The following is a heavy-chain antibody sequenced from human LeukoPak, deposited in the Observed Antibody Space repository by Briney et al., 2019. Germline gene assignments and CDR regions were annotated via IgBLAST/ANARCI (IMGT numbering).Heavy chain of an antibody. V-gene: IGHV3-30*18. CDR3: AKEWGRYCSSTSCYWGYYMDV. CDR2: ISYDGSNK. CDR1: GFTFSSYG. D-gene: IGHD2-2*01. J-gene: IGHJ6*03. Sequence: GRSLRLSCAASGFTFSSYGMHWVRQAPGKGLEWVAVISYDGSNKYYADSVKGRFTISRDNSKNTLYLQMNSLRAEDTAVYYCAKEWGRYCSSTSCYWGYYMDVWGKGTTVTVSS.